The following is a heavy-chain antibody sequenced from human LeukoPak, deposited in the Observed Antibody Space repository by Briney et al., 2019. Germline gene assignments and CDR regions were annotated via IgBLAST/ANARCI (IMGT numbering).Heavy chain of an antibody. CDR3: ASLVVVTARSKWAYWFDP. J-gene: IGHJ5*02. CDR1: GGSISNYY. Sequence: PSETLSLTCTVSGGSISNYYWSWIRQPPGKGLEWIGYIYNSGHTNYNPSLKSRVTISEDTSKNQLSLKLSSVTAADTAVYYCASLVVVTARSKWAYWFDPWGQGTLVTVSS. D-gene: IGHD2-21*02. CDR2: IYNSGHT. V-gene: IGHV4-59*01.